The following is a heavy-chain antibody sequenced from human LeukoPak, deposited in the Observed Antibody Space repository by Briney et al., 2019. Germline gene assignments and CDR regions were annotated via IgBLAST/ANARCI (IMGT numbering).Heavy chain of an antibody. Sequence: GGSLRLSCAPSGFTFSSYAISWVRQAPGKGLEWVSAISGSGGSTYYADPVEGRFTISRDNAKNSLYLQMNSLRAEDTAVYYCASRRPGIAVNYWGQGTLVTVSS. J-gene: IGHJ4*02. D-gene: IGHD6-19*01. V-gene: IGHV3-23*01. CDR1: GFTFSSYA. CDR2: ISGSGGST. CDR3: ASRRPGIAVNY.